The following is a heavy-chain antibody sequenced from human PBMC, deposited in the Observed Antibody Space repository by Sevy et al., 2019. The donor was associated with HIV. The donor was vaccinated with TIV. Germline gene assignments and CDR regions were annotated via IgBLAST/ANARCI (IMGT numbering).Heavy chain of an antibody. CDR3: ARAPTDFWTGGMAV. J-gene: IGHJ6*02. D-gene: IGHD3-3*01. Sequence: ASVKVSCKASGYAFTGYYIHWVRQAPGQGLEWMGRNNPISGGTDFSQKFQGRVTMPRDTSISTAYMDVSRLTSDDTAVYYCARAPTDFWTGGMAVWGQGTVVTVSS. CDR2: NNPISGGT. V-gene: IGHV1-2*06. CDR1: GYAFTGYY.